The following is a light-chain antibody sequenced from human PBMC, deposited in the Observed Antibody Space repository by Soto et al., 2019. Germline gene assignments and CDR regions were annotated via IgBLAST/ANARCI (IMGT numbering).Light chain of an antibody. CDR1: QSISGW. V-gene: IGKV1-5*01. CDR3: QQYTSYPWT. CDR2: DAS. J-gene: IGKJ1*01. Sequence: DIQMTQSPSTLSASVGDRVTVTCRASQSISGWLAWYQQKPGKAPNLLIYDASSLESGVPSRFSGSGSGTEFTLTISSLHPDDFATYYCQQYTSYPWTFGQGTKVDIK.